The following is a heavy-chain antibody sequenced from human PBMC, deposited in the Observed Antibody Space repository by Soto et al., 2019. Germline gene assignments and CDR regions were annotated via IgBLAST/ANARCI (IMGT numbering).Heavy chain of an antibody. D-gene: IGHD5-18*01. Sequence: QLQLQESGPGLVKPSQTLSLTCTVSGGSVSSDDHYWNWIRQPPGKGLEWIGYIFYSGSAFYNPSLQSGVTISVDTSNNQLALKMKSVTAADTAVYYCARSPYSYGFNLWGQGTLVTVSS. J-gene: IGHJ4*02. V-gene: IGHV4-30-4*01. CDR1: GGSVSSDDHY. CDR2: IFYSGSA. CDR3: ARSPYSYGFNL.